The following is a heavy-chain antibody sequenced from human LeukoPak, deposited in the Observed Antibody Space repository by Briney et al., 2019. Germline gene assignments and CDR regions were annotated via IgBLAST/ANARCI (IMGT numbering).Heavy chain of an antibody. V-gene: IGHV3-21*01. J-gene: IGHJ6*02. CDR3: ARDNGYYYYYGMDV. CDR1: GFTFSSYS. CDR2: ITSSSSYI. Sequence: GGSLRLSCAASGFTFSSYSMSWVRQAPGKGLGWVTSITSSSSYIYYEDSVKGRFTISRDNAKSSLYLQMNSLRAEDTAVYYCARDNGYYYYYGMDVWGQGTTVTVSS.